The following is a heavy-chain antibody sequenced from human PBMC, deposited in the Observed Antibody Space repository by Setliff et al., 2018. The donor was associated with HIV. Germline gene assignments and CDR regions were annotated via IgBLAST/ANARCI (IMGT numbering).Heavy chain of an antibody. CDR3: ERLPFSGYLRIDAFDI. V-gene: IGHV4-39*01. CDR2: LYYSGST. J-gene: IGHJ3*02. CDR1: GGSISSSNYY. D-gene: IGHD3-22*01. Sequence: SETLSLTCTVSGGSISSSNYYWGWIRQPPGRGLEWIGSLYYSGSTYYNPSLKSRVTISVDTSKNQFSLKLTSVTAADTAVYYCERLPFSGYLRIDAFDIWGQGTMVTVSS.